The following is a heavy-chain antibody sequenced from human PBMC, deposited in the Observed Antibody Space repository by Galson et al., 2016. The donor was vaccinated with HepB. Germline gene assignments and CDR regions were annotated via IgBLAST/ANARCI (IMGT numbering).Heavy chain of an antibody. J-gene: IGHJ4*02. Sequence: SLRLSCAASGFTFKDYTMHWVRQAPGKGLEWVSLINWDGVSTYYADSVKGRFTVSRDNSKKSLFLQMNSLTTEDSALYYCAKDRVGGDYGFPDSWGQGTLVTVSS. CDR1: GFTFKDYT. D-gene: IGHD4-17*01. CDR3: AKDRVGGDYGFPDS. CDR2: INWDGVST. V-gene: IGHV3-43*01.